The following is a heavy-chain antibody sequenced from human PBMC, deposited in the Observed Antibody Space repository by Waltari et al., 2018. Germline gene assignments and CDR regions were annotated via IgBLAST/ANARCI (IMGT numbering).Heavy chain of an antibody. Sequence: QLQLQESGPGLVKPSETLSLTCTVSGGSISSSSYYWGWIRQPPGKGLEWIGSIYYSGSTYYNPSLKIRVTISVDTSKTQFSLKLSSVTAADTAVYYCARLAVVVAATRAGAFDPWGQGTLVTVSS. D-gene: IGHD2-15*01. J-gene: IGHJ5*02. V-gene: IGHV4-39*01. CDR3: ARLAVVVAATRAGAFDP. CDR2: IYYSGST. CDR1: GGSISSSSYY.